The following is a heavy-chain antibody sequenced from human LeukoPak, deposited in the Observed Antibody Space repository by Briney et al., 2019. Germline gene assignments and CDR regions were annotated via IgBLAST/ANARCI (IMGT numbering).Heavy chain of an antibody. J-gene: IGHJ6*03. CDR3: ARALYSSSWYNYYYYYMDV. CDR1: GGSISSYY. CDR2: IYYSGST. Sequence: SETLSLTCTVSGGSISSYYRSWVRQPPGKGLEWVGDIYYSGSTNYNPSLKSRVTISVDTSKNKFSLKLSSVTAADTAVYYCARALYSSSWYNYYYYYMDVWGKGTTVTVSS. V-gene: IGHV4-59*01. D-gene: IGHD6-13*01.